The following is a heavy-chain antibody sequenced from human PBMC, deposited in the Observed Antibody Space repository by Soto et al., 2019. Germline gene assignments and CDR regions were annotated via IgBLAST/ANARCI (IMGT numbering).Heavy chain of an antibody. J-gene: IGHJ4*02. CDR1: GASISSGDYY. CDR2: IYYSGST. Sequence: QVQLQESGPGLVKPSQTLSLTCTVSGASISSGDYYWTWIRQPPGKGLEWIGSIYYSGSTYYNPSLKSRVTISVDTSNNQLSLKLSSVTAADTAVYYCARASYDSSTYYLDYWGQGTLVTVSS. CDR3: ARASYDSSTYYLDY. V-gene: IGHV4-30-4*01. D-gene: IGHD3-22*01.